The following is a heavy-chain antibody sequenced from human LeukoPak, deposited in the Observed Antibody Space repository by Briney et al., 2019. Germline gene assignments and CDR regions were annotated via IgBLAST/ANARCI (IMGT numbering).Heavy chain of an antibody. J-gene: IGHJ4*02. CDR1: GFTFSTYN. V-gene: IGHV3-21*01. D-gene: IGHD1-26*01. CDR3: ARASNSGSFFFDH. Sequence: GGSLRLSCVASGFTFSTYNIYWVRQVPGKGLQWVSSIYSGSTYIYYADLVKGRFTISRDDAKNSVYLQMNSLSDEDTAVYYCARASNSGSFFFDHWGQGTLVTVSS. CDR2: IYSGSTYI.